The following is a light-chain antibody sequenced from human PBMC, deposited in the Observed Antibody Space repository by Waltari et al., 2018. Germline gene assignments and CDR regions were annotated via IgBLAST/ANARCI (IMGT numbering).Light chain of an antibody. J-gene: IGLJ2*01. CDR2: SNN. V-gene: IGLV1-44*01. CDR1: SPNIGRNT. Sequence: QSVLTQPPSASGTPGQRVTISCSGSSPNIGRNTVHWYQQLPGTAPKLLIYSNNQRPSWVPDRFSGSKSGTSASLAIRWLQSEDEADYYCAAWDDSLNGVVFGGGTKLTVL. CDR3: AAWDDSLNGVV.